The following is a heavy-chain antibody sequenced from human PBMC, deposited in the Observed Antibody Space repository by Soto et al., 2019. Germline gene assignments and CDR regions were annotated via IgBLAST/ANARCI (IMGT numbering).Heavy chain of an antibody. CDR1: GFTFSSYG. CDR2: IWYDGSNK. D-gene: IGHD2-21*01. Sequence: GGSLRLSCAASGFTFSSYGMHWVRQAPGKGLEWVAVIWYDGSNKYYADSVKGRFTISRDNSKDTLYLQMNSLRAEDTAVYYCARDGEWVITPPHPPYNWFDPWGQGTLVTVSS. CDR3: ARDGEWVITPPHPPYNWFDP. J-gene: IGHJ5*02. V-gene: IGHV3-33*01.